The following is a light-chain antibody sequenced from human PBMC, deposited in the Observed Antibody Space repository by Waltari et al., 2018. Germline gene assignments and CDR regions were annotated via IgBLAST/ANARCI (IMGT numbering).Light chain of an antibody. CDR3: TSYTISTTTPYV. Sequence: QSALTQPASVSGSPGQSITISCTGTFSDVGRYDYVSWYQQHPGKAPKRLIHDVTDRTSGVADRFSGSESGNTASLTISGLQADDEADYYCTSYTISTTTPYVFGTGTQVTV. CDR1: FSDVGRYDY. V-gene: IGLV2-14*03. J-gene: IGLJ1*01. CDR2: DVT.